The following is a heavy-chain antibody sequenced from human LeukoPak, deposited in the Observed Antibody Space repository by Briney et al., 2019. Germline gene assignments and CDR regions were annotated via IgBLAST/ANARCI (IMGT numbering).Heavy chain of an antibody. V-gene: IGHV3-74*01. CDR2: ISSDGSNT. J-gene: IGHJ4*02. CDR1: RFIFFNYW. Sequence: GVSLRLSCAASRFIFFNYWMHWVRQAPGKGLVWVSHISSDGSNTDYADSRKRSFNISRDNDKHTLYLQMNTLRDEDTAVYYCARGDLVTPLQGDYFVSWGQGTLVTVPS. D-gene: IGHD3-9*01. CDR3: ARGDLVTPLQGDYFVS.